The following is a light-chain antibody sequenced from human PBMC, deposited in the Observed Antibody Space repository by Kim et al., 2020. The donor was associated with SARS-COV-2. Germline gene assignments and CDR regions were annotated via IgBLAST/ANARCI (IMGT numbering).Light chain of an antibody. Sequence: SPGERATLSYRASQSLSGNFLAWYQHKPGQTPRIIMYGAYTRATGIPDRFSASGSGTDFTLTISGLEPEDFAVYYCHQYGSSPPYSFGQGTKLEI. CDR2: GAY. J-gene: IGKJ2*03. V-gene: IGKV3-20*01. CDR1: QSLSGNF. CDR3: HQYGSSPPYS.